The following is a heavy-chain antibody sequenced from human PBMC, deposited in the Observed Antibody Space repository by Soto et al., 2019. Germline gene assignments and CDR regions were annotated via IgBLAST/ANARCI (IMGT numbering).Heavy chain of an antibody. CDR2: IYSGGTT. D-gene: IGHD1-1*01. Sequence: PGGSLILSCAPSVFSVSSSHIIWVRQAPGKGLEWVSVIYSGGTTYYADSLRGRFTISRDNSKNTLNLQMRSLSAEDMAVYYCAKGIESTPRSAMDVWGQGTTVTVSS. CDR1: VFSVSSSH. V-gene: IGHV3-53*01. CDR3: AKGIESTPRSAMDV. J-gene: IGHJ6*02.